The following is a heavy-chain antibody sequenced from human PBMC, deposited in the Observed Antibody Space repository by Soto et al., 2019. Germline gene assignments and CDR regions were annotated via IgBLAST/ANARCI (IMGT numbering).Heavy chain of an antibody. Sequence: PSETLSLTCTVSGGSISSGGYYWSWIRQHPGKGLEWIGYINYSGSTYYNPSLKSRVTISVDTSKNQFSLKLSSVTAADTAVYYCARDRGYYDSRSHRRYYFDYWGQGTLVTVSS. V-gene: IGHV4-31*03. CDR1: GGSISSGGYY. D-gene: IGHD3-22*01. CDR2: INYSGST. CDR3: ARDRGYYDSRSHRRYYFDY. J-gene: IGHJ4*02.